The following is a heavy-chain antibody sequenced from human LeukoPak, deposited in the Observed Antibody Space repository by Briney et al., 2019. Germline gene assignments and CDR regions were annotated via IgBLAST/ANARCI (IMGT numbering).Heavy chain of an antibody. V-gene: IGHV4-59*01. J-gene: IGHJ5*02. CDR1: GASINNYY. CDR3: ARGSNWLDP. D-gene: IGHD6-6*01. Sequence: SETLSLTCTVSGASINNYYWSWIRQPPGKGLEWIGYIYCSGSTNYNASLKSRVTISKDTSKNQISLKLTSVTAADTAVYHCARGSNWLDPWGQGTLVTVSS. CDR2: IYCSGST.